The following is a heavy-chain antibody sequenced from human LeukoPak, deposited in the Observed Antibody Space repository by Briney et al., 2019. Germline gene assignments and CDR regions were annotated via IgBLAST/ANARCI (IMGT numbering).Heavy chain of an antibody. J-gene: IGHJ3*02. CDR3: ARNGGDAFDI. V-gene: IGHV3-48*04. D-gene: IGHD7-27*01. Sequence: GGSLRLSCAASGFTFSSYSMNWVRQAPGKGLEWVSYISSSSSTIYYAGSVKGRFTISRDNAKNSLYLQMNSLRAEDTAVYYCARNGGDAFDIWGQGTMVTVSS. CDR2: ISSSSSTI. CDR1: GFTFSSYS.